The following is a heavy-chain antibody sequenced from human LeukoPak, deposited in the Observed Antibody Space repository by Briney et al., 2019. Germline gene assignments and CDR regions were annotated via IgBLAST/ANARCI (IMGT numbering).Heavy chain of an antibody. V-gene: IGHV4-39*01. D-gene: IGHD1-26*01. CDR3: ARHFTSGSYSPAGY. CDR1: GGSISSSSYY. Sequence: SETLSLTCTLSGGSISSSSYYWGWIRQPPGKGLEWIGSIYYSGSTYYNPSLKSRVTISVDTSKNQFSLKLSSVTAADTAVYYCARHFTSGSYSPAGYWGQGTLVTVSS. CDR2: IYYSGST. J-gene: IGHJ4*02.